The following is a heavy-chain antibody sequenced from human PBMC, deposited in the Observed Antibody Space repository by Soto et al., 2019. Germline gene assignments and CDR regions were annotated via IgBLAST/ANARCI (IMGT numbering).Heavy chain of an antibody. J-gene: IGHJ2*01. V-gene: IGHV4-31*03. CDR2: IYYSGTP. CDR1: GVSISSGGYY. D-gene: IGHD5-12*01. Sequence: QVQLQESGPGLVTPSQTLSLTCTVSGVSISSGGYYWIWIRQHPGKGREWIGYIYYSGTPYYNPSLKSRVTISVDTSTSQFSLQLSSDTAADTAVYYCARSPRGMARKWYLDLWVRGILVTL. CDR3: ARSPRGMARKWYLDL.